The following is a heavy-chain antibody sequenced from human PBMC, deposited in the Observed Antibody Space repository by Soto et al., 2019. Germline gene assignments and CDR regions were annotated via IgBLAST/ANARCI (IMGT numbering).Heavy chain of an antibody. V-gene: IGHV2-5*02. Sequence: QINLIESGPTLVKPTQTLTLTCTFSGFSLSTSGAAVGWVRQPPGRALEWLALIYWDGDKRYNASLGNRLAITKDTYMNQVDLTLTNVDPADTATYYWAHRATVTIFGLIIDNGIWFDPWGQGTRVIVSS. J-gene: IGHJ5*02. CDR1: GFSLSTSGAA. CDR3: AHRATVTIFGLIIDNGIWFDP. CDR2: IYWDGDK. D-gene: IGHD3-3*01.